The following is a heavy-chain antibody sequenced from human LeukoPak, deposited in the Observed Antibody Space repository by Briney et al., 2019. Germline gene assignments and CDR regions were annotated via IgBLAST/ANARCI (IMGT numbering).Heavy chain of an antibody. V-gene: IGHV3-15*01. J-gene: IGHJ5*02. CDR3: TTGLTMVRAGTFDP. CDR2: IKSKTDGGTT. D-gene: IGHD3-10*01. CDR1: GFTFTSYG. Sequence: GGSLRLSCAASGFTFTSYGMHWVRQAPGKGLEWVGRIKSKTDGGTTDYAAPVKGRFTISRDDSKNTLYLQMNSLKTEDTAVYYCTTGLTMVRAGTFDPWGQGTLVTVSS.